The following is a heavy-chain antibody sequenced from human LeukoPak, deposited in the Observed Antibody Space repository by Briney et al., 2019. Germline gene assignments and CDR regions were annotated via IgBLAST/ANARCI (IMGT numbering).Heavy chain of an antibody. CDR3: ARGSRSSGYSYDYFDY. J-gene: IGHJ4*02. CDR2: IHHSGST. Sequence: SETLSLTCAVSGGSVTSDNWWSWVRQPPGKGLEWIGEIHHSGSTYYNPSLKSRVTISVDTSKNQFSLKLSSVTAADTAVYYCARGSRSSGYSYDYFDYWGQGTLVTVSS. CDR1: GGSVTSDNW. V-gene: IGHV4-4*02. D-gene: IGHD3-22*01.